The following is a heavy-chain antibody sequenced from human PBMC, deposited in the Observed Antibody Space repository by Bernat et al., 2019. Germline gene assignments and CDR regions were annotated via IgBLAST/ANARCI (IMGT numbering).Heavy chain of an antibody. V-gene: IGHV3-66*01. Sequence: EVQLVESGGGLVQPGGSLRLSCVASGFTVSPNYMTWVRQAPGKGLEGVSIIYSGGNTYYAESVKGRFTISRDNSKNTLYLQMNSLRAEDTAVYYCAKGVDSSGYYGNFDYWGQGTLVTVSS. J-gene: IGHJ4*02. D-gene: IGHD3-22*01. CDR2: IYSGGNT. CDR3: AKGVDSSGYYGNFDY. CDR1: GFTVSPNY.